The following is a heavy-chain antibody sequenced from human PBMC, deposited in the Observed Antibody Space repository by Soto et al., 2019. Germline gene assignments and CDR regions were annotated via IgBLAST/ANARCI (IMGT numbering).Heavy chain of an antibody. J-gene: IGHJ6*03. D-gene: IGHD3-10*01. V-gene: IGHV3-11*01. CDR1: GFTFSDYY. CDR3: ARVPRLYGSGSWNYYMDV. Sequence: GGSLRLSCAASGFTFSDYYMSWIRQAPGKGLEWVSYISSSGSTIYYADSVKGRFTISRDNAKNSLHLQMNSLRVEDTAVYYCARVPRLYGSGSWNYYMDVWGKGTTVTVSS. CDR2: ISSSGSTI.